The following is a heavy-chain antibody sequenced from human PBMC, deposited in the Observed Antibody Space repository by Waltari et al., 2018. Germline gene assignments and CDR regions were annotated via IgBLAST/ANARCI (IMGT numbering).Heavy chain of an antibody. CDR3: ARVAVGMTTVSYYYYGMDV. CDR1: GYSISSGYY. D-gene: IGHD4-17*01. J-gene: IGHJ6*02. Sequence: HLHYSFPLLFNPSYTLSLTFSFSGYSISSGYYFGWIRQPPGKGLEWILSIYHSGSTYYNPSLKSRVTISVDTSKNQFSLKLSSVTAADTAVYYCARVAVGMTTVSYYYYGMDVWGQGTTVTVSS. V-gene: IGHV4-38-2*02. CDR2: IYHSGST.